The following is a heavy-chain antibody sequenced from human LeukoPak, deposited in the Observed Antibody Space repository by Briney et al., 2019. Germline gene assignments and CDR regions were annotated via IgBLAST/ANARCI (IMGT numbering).Heavy chain of an antibody. CDR1: EFTFDDYA. D-gene: IGHD5-12*01. CDR3: ARGYDYFDY. Sequence: GGSLRLSCAASEFTFDDYAMHWVRQAPGKGLEWVSGISWNSGNIGYADSVKGRFTISRDNAKNSLYLQMNSLRAEDTAVYYCARGYDYFDYWGQGTLVTVSS. CDR2: ISWNSGNI. J-gene: IGHJ4*02. V-gene: IGHV3-9*01.